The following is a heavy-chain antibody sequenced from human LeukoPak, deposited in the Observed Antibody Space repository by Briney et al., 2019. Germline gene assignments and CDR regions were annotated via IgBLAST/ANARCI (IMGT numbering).Heavy chain of an antibody. J-gene: IGHJ6*02. V-gene: IGHV4-61*02. D-gene: IGHD3-10*01. CDR2: IYTSGST. CDR3: ARDSTKWFGSGDGMDV. CDR1: GGSISSGSYY. Sequence: PSETLSLTCTVSGGSISSGSYYWSWIRQPAGKGLEWIGRIYTSGSTNYNPSLKSRVTMSVDTSKNQFSLKLSSVTAADTAVYYCARDSTKWFGSGDGMDVWGQGTTVTVSS.